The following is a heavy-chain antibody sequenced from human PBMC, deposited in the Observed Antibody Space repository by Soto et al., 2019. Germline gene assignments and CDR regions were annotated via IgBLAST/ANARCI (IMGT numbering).Heavy chain of an antibody. CDR3: ATGAAGLAAHLI. D-gene: IGHD6-13*01. Sequence: SVKVSCKASGGTFSNSGIIWVRQAPGQGLEWMGGILPIFGTPNYAQKFQGRVTMTADTSTSTAYMEVRSLRSDDTAVYYWATGAAGLAAHLIWGQGTLVTVSS. V-gene: IGHV1-69*06. J-gene: IGHJ4*02. CDR1: GGTFSNSG. CDR2: ILPIFGTP.